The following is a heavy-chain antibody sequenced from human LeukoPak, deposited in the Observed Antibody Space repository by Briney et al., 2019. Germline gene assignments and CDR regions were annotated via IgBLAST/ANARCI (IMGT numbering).Heavy chain of an antibody. CDR1: GGSVSSGSYY. D-gene: IGHD3-22*01. Sequence: SETLSLTCTVSGGSVSSGSYYWSWIRQPPGKGLEWIGYIYYSGSTNYNPSLKSRVTISVDTSKNQFSLKLSSVTAADTAVYYCARYYYDSSGYLNYPFDYWGQGTLVTVSS. V-gene: IGHV4-61*01. J-gene: IGHJ4*02. CDR2: IYYSGST. CDR3: ARYYYDSSGYLNYPFDY.